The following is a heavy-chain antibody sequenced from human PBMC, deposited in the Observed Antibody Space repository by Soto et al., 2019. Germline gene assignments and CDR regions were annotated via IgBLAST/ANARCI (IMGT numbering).Heavy chain of an antibody. Sequence: ESLKISCKGSGYTFTNYWIAWVRQMPGKGPEWMGIIYPGDSDIIYSPSFQGQVTISAAKSISTAYLKWNSLKASDTAMYYCARRSGDGCLDSWGPGTLVTVSS. V-gene: IGHV5-51*01. J-gene: IGHJ4*02. CDR2: IYPGDSDI. CDR1: GYTFTNYW. D-gene: IGHD2-8*01. CDR3: ARRSGDGCLDS.